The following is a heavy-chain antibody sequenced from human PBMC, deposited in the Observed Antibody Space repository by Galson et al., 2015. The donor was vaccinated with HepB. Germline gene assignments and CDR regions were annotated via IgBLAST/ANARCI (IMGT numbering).Heavy chain of an antibody. CDR2: FRSKGNSYAT. V-gene: IGHV3-73*01. D-gene: IGHD3-16*01. Sequence: SLRLSCAASGFILSGSAMHWVRQASGKGLEWVGRFRSKGNSYATAYAASVKGRFTISRDDSKNTAYLQMNSLKTEDTAVYYCTRPGQGDWGQGTLVTVSS. CDR3: TRPGQGD. J-gene: IGHJ4*02. CDR1: GFILSGSA.